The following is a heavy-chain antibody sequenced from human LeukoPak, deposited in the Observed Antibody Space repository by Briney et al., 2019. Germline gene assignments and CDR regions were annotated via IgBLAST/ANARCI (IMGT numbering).Heavy chain of an antibody. J-gene: IGHJ4*02. CDR1: GGSISSYY. CDR2: IYYSGST. CDR3: ATSVYYYDSSGYYN. Sequence: SETLSLTCTVSGGSISSYYWSWIRQPPGKGLEWIGYIYYSGSTNYNPSLKSRVTISVDTSKNQFSLKLSSVTAADTAVYYCATSVYYYDSSGYYNWGQGTRVTVSS. V-gene: IGHV4-59*01. D-gene: IGHD3-22*01.